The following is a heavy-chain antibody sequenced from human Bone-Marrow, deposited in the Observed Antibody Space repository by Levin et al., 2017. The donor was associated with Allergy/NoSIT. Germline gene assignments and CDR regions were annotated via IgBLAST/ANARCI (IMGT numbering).Heavy chain of an antibody. Sequence: PSETLSLTCTVSGGSITNSNYYWAWIRQPPGKGLEWIGSINYSGSAKYNPSLNSRVTVSVDTSKNQFSLKLNSVTAADTAVYYCADSRTDGTNYAIPTGHYWGQGTLVTVSS. D-gene: IGHD5-24*01. V-gene: IGHV4-39*01. CDR1: GGSITNSNYY. CDR2: INYSGSA. J-gene: IGHJ4*02. CDR3: ADSRTDGTNYAIPTGHY.